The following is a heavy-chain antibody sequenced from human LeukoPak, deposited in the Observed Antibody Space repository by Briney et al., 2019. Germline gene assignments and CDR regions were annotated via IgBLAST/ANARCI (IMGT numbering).Heavy chain of an antibody. Sequence: PGGSLRLSCTASGFTFSTYWMSWVRQAPAKGLEWVANIKPDGSEEYYVDSVKGRFTISRDNAKTSLYLQMNSLRAEDTAVYYCARAGVTWGYDYWGQGTLVTVSS. D-gene: IGHD2-8*01. CDR1: GFTFSTYW. J-gene: IGHJ4*02. CDR2: IKPDGSEE. CDR3: ARAGVTWGYDY. V-gene: IGHV3-7*01.